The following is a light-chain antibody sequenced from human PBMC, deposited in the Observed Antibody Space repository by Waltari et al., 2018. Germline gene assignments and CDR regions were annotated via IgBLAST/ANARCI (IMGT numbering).Light chain of an antibody. CDR1: QSISTW. CDR2: HAS. Sequence: DIQITQSPSTLSSSLGDRVTITCRASQSISTWLAWYQQRPGTAPKLLTYHASTLESGVPSRLSGSGVWNKFTLTISGLKPDDFANYYCKHYNRESRKFGQGTKVEIK. CDR3: KHYNRESRK. J-gene: IGKJ1*01. V-gene: IGKV1-5*01.